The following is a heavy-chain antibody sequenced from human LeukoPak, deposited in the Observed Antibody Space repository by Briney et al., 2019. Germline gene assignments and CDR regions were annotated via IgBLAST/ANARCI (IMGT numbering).Heavy chain of an antibody. CDR2: ISAYNGNT. V-gene: IGHV1-18*01. J-gene: IGHJ4*02. CDR1: GYTFISYA. Sequence: GASVKVSCKASGYTFISYAMHWVRQAPGQGLEWMGWISAYNGNTNYAQKLQGRVTMTTDTSTSTAYMELRSLRSDDTAVYYCASGGAHSSGWYLPPGLSSFDYWGQGTLVTVSS. D-gene: IGHD6-19*01. CDR3: ASGGAHSSGWYLPPGLSSFDY.